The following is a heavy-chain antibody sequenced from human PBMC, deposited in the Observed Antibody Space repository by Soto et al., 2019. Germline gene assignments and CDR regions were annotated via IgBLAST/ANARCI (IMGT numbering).Heavy chain of an antibody. CDR2: IIPILGIA. D-gene: IGHD3-22*01. Sequence: ASVKVSCKASGGTFSSYTISWVRQAPGQGLEWMGRIIPILGIANYAQKFQGRVTITADKSTSTAYMELSSLRSEDAAVYYCARDGREDDSSGYYYRNYYYGMDVWGQGTTVTVSS. CDR1: GGTFSSYT. CDR3: ARDGREDDSSGYYYRNYYYGMDV. V-gene: IGHV1-69*04. J-gene: IGHJ6*02.